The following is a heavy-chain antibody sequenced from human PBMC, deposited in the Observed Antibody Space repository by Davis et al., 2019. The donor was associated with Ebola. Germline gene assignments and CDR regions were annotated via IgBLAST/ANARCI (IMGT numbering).Heavy chain of an antibody. CDR1: GFSFSSHW. CDR2: IKPDGTFR. Sequence: GSLRLSCAASGFSFSSHWMSWVRQAPGKGLEWVANIKPDGTFRDYLAAVRGRFTISRDNAQNSLDLQMNSLRAEDTAVYYCAKDLRWLQLDYWGQGTLVTVSS. J-gene: IGHJ4*02. CDR3: AKDLRWLQLDY. D-gene: IGHD5-24*01. V-gene: IGHV3-7*03.